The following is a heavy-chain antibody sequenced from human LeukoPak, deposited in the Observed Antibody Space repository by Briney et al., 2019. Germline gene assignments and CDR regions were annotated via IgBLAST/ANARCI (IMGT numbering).Heavy chain of an antibody. D-gene: IGHD6-13*01. J-gene: IGHJ5*02. CDR1: GYSFTSYW. V-gene: IGHV5-51*01. CDR2: VYPGDSDT. Sequence: GESLKISCKGSGYSFTSYWIGWVRQMPGKSLEWMGIVYPGDSDTRYSPSFQGQVTISADKSISTAYLQWSSLKASDTAMYYCARRSAAGTEWFDPWGQGTLVTVSS. CDR3: ARRSAAGTEWFDP.